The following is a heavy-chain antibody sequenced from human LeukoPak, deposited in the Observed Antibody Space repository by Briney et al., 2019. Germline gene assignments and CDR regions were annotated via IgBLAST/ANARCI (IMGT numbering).Heavy chain of an antibody. CDR3: AGVQEWELPPGAFDI. CDR2: INPNSGGT. D-gene: IGHD1-26*01. Sequence: ASVKVSCKASGYTFTGYYMHWVRQAPGQGLEWMGWINPNSGGTNYAQKFQGRVTMTRDTSISTAYMELSRLRSDDTAVYYCAGVQEWELPPGAFDIWGQGTMVTVSS. CDR1: GYTFTGYY. V-gene: IGHV1-2*02. J-gene: IGHJ3*02.